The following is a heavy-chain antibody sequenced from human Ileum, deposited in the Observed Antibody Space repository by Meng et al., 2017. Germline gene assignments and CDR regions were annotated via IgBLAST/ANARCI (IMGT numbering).Heavy chain of an antibody. CDR2: INHSGST. V-gene: IGHV4-34*01. D-gene: IGHD4-23*01. J-gene: IGHJ4*02. CDR1: GGSFSGYY. CDR3: ARYILRWGYYFDY. Sequence: QVQLQQWGAGLLKPSETLSLTCAVYGGSFSGYYWSWIRQPPGKGLEWIGEINHSGSTNYNPSLKSRVTISVDKSKNQFSLKLSSVTAADTAVYYCARYILRWGYYFDYWGQGTLVTASS.